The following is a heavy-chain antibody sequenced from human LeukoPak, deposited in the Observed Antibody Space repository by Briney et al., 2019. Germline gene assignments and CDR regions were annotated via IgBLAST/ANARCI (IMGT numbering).Heavy chain of an antibody. Sequence: ASVKVSCKASGGTFSGYAFGWVRQAPGQGLEWMGRVTPISGRTNYAQKFQGRISVTTDESTSTAYMELSSLRSEDTAVYYCARVPLPYYYGSGSSRPPYYFDYWGQGTLVTVSS. CDR3: ARVPLPYYYGSGSSRPPYYFDY. CDR2: VTPISGRT. J-gene: IGHJ4*02. CDR1: GGTFSGYA. D-gene: IGHD3-10*01. V-gene: IGHV1-69*05.